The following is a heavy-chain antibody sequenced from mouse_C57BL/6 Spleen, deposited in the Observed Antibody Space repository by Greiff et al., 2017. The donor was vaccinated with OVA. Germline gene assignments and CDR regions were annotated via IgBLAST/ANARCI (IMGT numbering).Heavy chain of an antibody. CDR3: AREEGSDYYFDY. V-gene: IGHV1-82*01. CDR1: GYAFSSSW. J-gene: IGHJ2*01. D-gene: IGHD2-13*01. Sequence: VKLVESGPELVKPGASVKISCKASGYAFSSSWMNWVKQRPGKGLEWIGRIYPGDGDTNYNGKFKGKATLTADKSSSTAYMQLSSLTSEDSAVYFCAREEGSDYYFDYWGQGTTLTVSS. CDR2: IYPGDGDT.